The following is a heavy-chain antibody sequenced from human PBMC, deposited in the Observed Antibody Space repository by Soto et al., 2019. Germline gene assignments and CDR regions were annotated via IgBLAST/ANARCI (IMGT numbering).Heavy chain of an antibody. CDR3: VRENYYYGMDV. J-gene: IGHJ6*02. Sequence: PGGSLRLSCAASGFTFSSYAMSWVRQAPGKGLEWVSLIKSGGNTYYADSVEGRFTISRDNSKNTVFLQMNSLRAEDTAVYYCVRENYYYGMDVWGQGTTVTVSS. CDR2: IKSGGNT. CDR1: GFTFSSYA. V-gene: IGHV3-66*01.